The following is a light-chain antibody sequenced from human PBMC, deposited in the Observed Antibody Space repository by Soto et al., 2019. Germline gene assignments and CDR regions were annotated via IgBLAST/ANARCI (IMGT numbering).Light chain of an antibody. Sequence: EIVLTQSPATQSLSPGESATLSCRASQSDTKYLAWYQQRPGQVPRLLIYDASNRATGIPARFSGSGSGTDFTLTISSLEPEDFAVYYCQQRSNWPGTFGQGTKLEIK. V-gene: IGKV3-11*01. CDR2: DAS. CDR3: QQRSNWPGT. CDR1: QSDTKY. J-gene: IGKJ2*01.